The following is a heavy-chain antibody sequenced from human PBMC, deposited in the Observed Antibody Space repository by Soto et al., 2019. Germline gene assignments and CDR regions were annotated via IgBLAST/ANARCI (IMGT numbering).Heavy chain of an antibody. CDR3: VRMHRYSFGYADH. Sequence: PGESLKISCKASGYMFTTYWIAWVRQMPGKGLEWMGIIYPGDSGSRYSPSFQGQVTISADKSITTAYLQWSSLKASDTAIYYCVRMHRYSFGYADHWCQANLVTVSS. CDR2: IYPGDSGS. CDR1: GYMFTTYW. V-gene: IGHV5-51*01. J-gene: IGHJ4*02. D-gene: IGHD5-18*01.